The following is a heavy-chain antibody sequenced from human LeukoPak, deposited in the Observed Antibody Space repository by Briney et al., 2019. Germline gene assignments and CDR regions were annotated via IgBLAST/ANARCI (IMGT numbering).Heavy chain of an antibody. D-gene: IGHD2-8*01. V-gene: IGHV1-2*02. CDR2: IIPNSGGT. Sequence: ASVKVSCKASGYTFTDYYRHWVRQAPGQGLEWMGWIIPNSGGTNYAQKFQGRVTMTRDTSISTAYMELSRLKSDDTAVYYSARGNYAIGLEYGGQGTLVTVSS. CDR1: GYTFTDYY. CDR3: ARGNYAIGLEY. J-gene: IGHJ4*02.